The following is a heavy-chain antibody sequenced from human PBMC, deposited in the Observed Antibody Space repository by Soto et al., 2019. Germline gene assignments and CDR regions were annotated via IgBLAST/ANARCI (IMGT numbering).Heavy chain of an antibody. J-gene: IGHJ5*02. Sequence: SETLSLTCTVSGGSISSYYWSWIRQPPGKGLELIGYIYYSGSTNYNPSLKSRVTISVDTSKNQFSLKLSSVTAADTAVYYCARLGAKEIDPWGQGTLVTVSS. V-gene: IGHV4-59*08. CDR3: ARLGAKEIDP. D-gene: IGHD3-16*01. CDR1: GGSISSYY. CDR2: IYYSGST.